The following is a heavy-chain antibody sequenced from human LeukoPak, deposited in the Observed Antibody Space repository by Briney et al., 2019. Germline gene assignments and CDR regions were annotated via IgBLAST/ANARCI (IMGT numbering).Heavy chain of an antibody. CDR1: GGSISSYY. D-gene: IGHD4-23*01. V-gene: IGHV4-59*01. CDR2: IYYSGST. CDR3: ARPIYGGNSLWFDP. Sequence: SETLSLTCTVSGGSISSYYWSWIRQPPGKGLEWIGYIYYSGSTSYNPSLKSRVTISVDTSKNQFSLKLSSVTAADTAVYYCARPIYGGNSLWFDPWGQGTLVTVSS. J-gene: IGHJ5*02.